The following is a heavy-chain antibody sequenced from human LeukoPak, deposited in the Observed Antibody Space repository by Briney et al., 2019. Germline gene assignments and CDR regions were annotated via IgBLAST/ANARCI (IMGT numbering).Heavy chain of an antibody. J-gene: IGHJ4*02. V-gene: IGHV4-34*01. CDR2: INHSGST. CDR3: ARGSEKNDY. CDR1: GGSFSGYY. Sequence: SETLSLTCAVYGGSFSGYYWSWIRQPPGKGLEWIGEINHSGSTNYNPSLKSRVTISVDTSKNQFPLKLSSVTAADTAVYYCARGSEKNDYWGQGTLVTVSS. D-gene: IGHD1-14*01.